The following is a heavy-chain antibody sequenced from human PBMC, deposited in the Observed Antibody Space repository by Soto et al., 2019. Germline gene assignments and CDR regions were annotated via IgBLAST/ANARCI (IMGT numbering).Heavy chain of an antibody. CDR3: ARIAAAAHLYGMDV. J-gene: IGHJ6*02. Sequence: SETLSLTCTVSGGSISSYYWSWIRQPPGKGLEWIGYIYYSGSTNYNPSLKSRVTISVDTYKNQFSLKLSSVTAADTAVYYCARIAAAAHLYGMDVWGQGTTVTVSS. D-gene: IGHD6-13*01. V-gene: IGHV4-59*01. CDR2: IYYSGST. CDR1: GGSISSYY.